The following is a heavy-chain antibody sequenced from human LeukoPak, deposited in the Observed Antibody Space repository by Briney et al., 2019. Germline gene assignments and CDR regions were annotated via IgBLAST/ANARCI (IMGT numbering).Heavy chain of an antibody. CDR1: GGSFSGYY. D-gene: IGHD1-26*01. Sequence: SETLSLTCAVYGGSFSGYYWSWIRQPPGKGLEWIGEINHSGSTNYNPSLKSRVTISVDTSKNQFSLKLSSVTAADTAVYYCARRSGSYYHYWGQGTPVTVSS. CDR2: INHSGST. CDR3: ARRSGSYYHY. J-gene: IGHJ4*02. V-gene: IGHV4-34*01.